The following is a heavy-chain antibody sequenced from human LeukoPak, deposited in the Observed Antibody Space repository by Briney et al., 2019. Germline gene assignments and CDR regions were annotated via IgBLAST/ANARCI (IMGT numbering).Heavy chain of an antibody. J-gene: IGHJ4*02. CDR2: IYYSGST. CDR1: GGSISSGGYY. Sequence: TSETLSLTCTVSGGSISSGGYYWSWIRQHPGKGLEWIGYIYYSGSTYYNPSLKSRVTISVDTSKNQFSLKLSSVTAADTAVYYCARAGSRGYSGYVDYWGQGTLVTVSS. D-gene: IGHD5-12*01. CDR3: ARAGSRGYSGYVDY. V-gene: IGHV4-31*03.